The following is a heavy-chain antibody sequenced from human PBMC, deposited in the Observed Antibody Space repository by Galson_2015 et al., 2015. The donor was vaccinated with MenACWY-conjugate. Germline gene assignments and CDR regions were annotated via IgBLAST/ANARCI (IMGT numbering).Heavy chain of an antibody. Sequence: CNASGGTFSNSGISWVRQAPGQGLEWMGGIIPMFGTANPAQKFQGRVTITADESTSTAYMELSSLTFEDTAVYYCARDRRRERDYYYYGMDVWGQGTTVTVSS. CDR1: GGTFSNSG. J-gene: IGHJ6*02. V-gene: IGHV1-69*01. CDR3: ARDRRRERDYYYYGMDV. CDR2: IIPMFGTA.